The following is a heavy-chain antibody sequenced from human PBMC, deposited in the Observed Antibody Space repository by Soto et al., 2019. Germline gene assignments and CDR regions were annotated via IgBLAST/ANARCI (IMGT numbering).Heavy chain of an antibody. J-gene: IGHJ5*02. Sequence: GSGPTLVNPTQTLTLTCTFSGFSLSTSGMCVSWIRQPPGKALEWLALIDWDDDKYYSTSLKTRLTISKDTSKNQVVLTMTNMDPVDTATYYCARTLGPLLWFGELLPGWFDPWGQGTLVTVSS. D-gene: IGHD3-10*01. CDR3: ARTLGPLLWFGELLPGWFDP. CDR2: IDWDDDK. V-gene: IGHV2-70*01. CDR1: GFSLSTSGMC.